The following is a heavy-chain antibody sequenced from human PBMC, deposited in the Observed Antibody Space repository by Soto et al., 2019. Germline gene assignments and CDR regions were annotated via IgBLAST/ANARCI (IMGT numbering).Heavy chain of an antibody. J-gene: IGHJ6*02. CDR1: GFTFSGYG. V-gene: IGHV3-33*01. CDR3: ARPAREQLVLDQNYYYYGMDV. D-gene: IGHD6-6*01. Sequence: QPGGSLRLSCAASGFTFSGYGMHWVRQAPGKGLEWVAVIWYDGSNKYYADSVKGRITISRDNSKNTLYLQINSLRAEDTAVYYCARPAREQLVLDQNYYYYGMDVWGQGTAVTVS. CDR2: IWYDGSNK.